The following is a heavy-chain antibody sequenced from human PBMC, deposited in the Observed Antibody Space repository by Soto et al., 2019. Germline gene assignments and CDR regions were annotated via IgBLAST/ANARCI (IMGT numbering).Heavy chain of an antibody. V-gene: IGHV1-69*12. CDR2: IIPIFGTA. J-gene: IGHJ6*04. Sequence: QVQLVQSGAEVKKPGSSVKVSCKASGGTFSSYAISWVRQAPGQGLEWMGGIIPIFGTADYAQKFQGRVTINADESTSTAYMELSSLGSEDTAVYYCASHSGSSPEGRYYYGMDVWGKGTTVTVSS. CDR3: ASHSGSSPEGRYYYGMDV. CDR1: GGTFSSYA. D-gene: IGHD1-26*01.